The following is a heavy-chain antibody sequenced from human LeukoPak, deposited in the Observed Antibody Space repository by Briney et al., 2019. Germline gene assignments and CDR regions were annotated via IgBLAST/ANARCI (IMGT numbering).Heavy chain of an antibody. CDR3: AKSQGYCSSTSCRPYSSSWPFNY. CDR2: ISGDGGST. J-gene: IGHJ4*02. Sequence: GGSLRLSCAASRFTFDDYAMHWVRQAPGKGLEWVSLISGDGGSTYYADSVKGRFTISRDNSKNSLYLQMNSLRIEDTALYYCAKSQGYCSSTSCRPYSSSWPFNYWGQGILVTVSS. V-gene: IGHV3-43*02. D-gene: IGHD2-2*01. CDR1: RFTFDDYA.